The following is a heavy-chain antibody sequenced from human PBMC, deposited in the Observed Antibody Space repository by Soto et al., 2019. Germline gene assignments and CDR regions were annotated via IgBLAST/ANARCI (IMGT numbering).Heavy chain of an antibody. CDR1: GFTFSSYS. V-gene: IGHV3-21*01. CDR3: AGTTYCSGSTCYNNWFDP. D-gene: IGHD2-15*01. Sequence: GGSLRLSCAASGFTFSSYSMNWVRQAPGKGLEWVSSISSSSTYIYYADSVKGRFSISRDNAKNSLYLQMNSLRAEDTALYYCAGTTYCSGSTCYNNWFDPWGQGTLVTVSS. J-gene: IGHJ5*02. CDR2: ISSSSTYI.